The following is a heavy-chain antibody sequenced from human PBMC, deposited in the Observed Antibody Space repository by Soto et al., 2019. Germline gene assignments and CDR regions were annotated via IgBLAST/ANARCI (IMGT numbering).Heavy chain of an antibody. J-gene: IGHJ5*02. Sequence: GGSLRLSCVGSGFTFSTYGMNWVRQAPGKGLEWIAFISSSGSTITYADSAKGRFTISRENAKNSVYLQMNSLRDEDTALYYCAKLPLLRVVDNWFAPWGQGTQVTVSS. CDR2: ISSSGSTI. CDR1: GFTFSTYG. V-gene: IGHV3-48*02. CDR3: AKLPLLRVVDNWFAP. D-gene: IGHD2-21*01.